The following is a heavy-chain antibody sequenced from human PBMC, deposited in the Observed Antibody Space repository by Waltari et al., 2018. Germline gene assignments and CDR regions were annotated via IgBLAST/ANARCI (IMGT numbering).Heavy chain of an antibody. J-gene: IGHJ4*02. CDR3: ARYYRGGATTLAY. CDR2: MSSRSSTK. D-gene: IGHD1-26*01. Sequence: EVQLVESGGGLVQPGGSLRLSCAASGFTFSSDSMNWVLQAPGEGLVWVSYMSSRSSTKYYADSVKVRFTLSSANSNNTLYLQMNSLRADDTAVYYCARYYRGGATTLAYWGQGTLVTVSS. CDR1: GFTFSSDS. V-gene: IGHV3-48*04.